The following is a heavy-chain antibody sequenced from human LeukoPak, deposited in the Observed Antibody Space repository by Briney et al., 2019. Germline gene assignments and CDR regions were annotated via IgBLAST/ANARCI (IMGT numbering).Heavy chain of an antibody. CDR3: ARLTGGSETN. V-gene: IGHV1-2*02. CDR2: IHPNIGGR. Sequence: ASVKVSCKASRYTFTDYHIHWVRQAPGQGPEWMGWIHPNIGGRNYAQKFEGRVTMSRDTSISTVYMELSSLRSDDTAMYYCARLTGGSETNWGQGTLVTVSA. J-gene: IGHJ4*02. D-gene: IGHD1-14*01. CDR1: RYTFTDYH.